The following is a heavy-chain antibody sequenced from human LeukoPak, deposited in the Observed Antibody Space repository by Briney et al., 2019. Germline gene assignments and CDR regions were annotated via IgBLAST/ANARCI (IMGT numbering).Heavy chain of an antibody. V-gene: IGHV3-48*01. J-gene: IGHJ4*02. Sequence: GGSLRLSCAASGFTFSSYWMNWVRQAPGKGLEWVSYISSSSSTIYYADSVKGRFTISRDNAKNSLYLQMNSLRAEDTAVYYCARGRLWGGSSTSWYWGQGTLVTVSS. D-gene: IGHD2-2*01. CDR1: GFTFSSYW. CDR2: ISSSSSTI. CDR3: ARGRLWGGSSTSWY.